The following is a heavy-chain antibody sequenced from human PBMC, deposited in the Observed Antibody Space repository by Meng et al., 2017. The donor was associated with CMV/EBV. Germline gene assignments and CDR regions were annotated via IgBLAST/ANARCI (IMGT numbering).Heavy chain of an antibody. D-gene: IGHD1-26*01. CDR1: GYTFTSYG. V-gene: IGHV1-18*01. CDR2: ISAYNGNT. J-gene: IGHJ6*02. Sequence: ASVKVSCKASGYTFTSYGISWVRQAPGQGLEWMGWISAYNGNTNYAQKLQGRVTMTTDTSTSTAYMELRSLRSDDTAVYYCARGEPSWEPLTGYYYYGMDVWGQGTTVTVSS. CDR3: ARGEPSWEPLTGYYYYGMDV.